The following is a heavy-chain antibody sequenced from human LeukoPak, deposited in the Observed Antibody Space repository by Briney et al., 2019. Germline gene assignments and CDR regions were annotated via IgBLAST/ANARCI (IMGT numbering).Heavy chain of an antibody. D-gene: IGHD1-20*01. CDR1: GFSFSSCY. CDR3: VAYNWNYPDY. V-gene: IGHV3-74*01. Sequence: GGSLRLSCAASGFSFSSCYMYWVRQAPEKGLVWVSRINTDGRSTGYADSVKGRFTVSRDNAKNTLYLQMNSLRAEDTAVYYCVAYNWNYPDYWGLGTLVTVSS. J-gene: IGHJ4*02. CDR2: INTDGRST.